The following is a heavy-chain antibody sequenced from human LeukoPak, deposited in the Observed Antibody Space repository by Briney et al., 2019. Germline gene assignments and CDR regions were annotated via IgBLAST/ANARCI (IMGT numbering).Heavy chain of an antibody. CDR1: GYTFTSYY. CDR2: INPSGGST. V-gene: IGHV1-46*01. CDR3: ARSQNLLQRVDPYEFDY. J-gene: IGHJ4*02. Sequence: GASVKVSCKASGYTFTSYYMHWVRQAPGQGLEWMGIINPSGGSTSYAQKFQGRVTMTRDMSTSTVYMELSSLRSEDTAVYYCARSQNLLQRVDPYEFDYWGQGTLVTVSS. D-gene: IGHD5-12*01.